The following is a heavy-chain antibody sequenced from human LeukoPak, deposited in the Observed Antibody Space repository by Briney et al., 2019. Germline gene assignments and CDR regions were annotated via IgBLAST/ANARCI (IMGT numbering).Heavy chain of an antibody. CDR1: GFTFSSYS. CDR3: ARDSSGWYYFDY. J-gene: IGHJ4*02. V-gene: IGHV3-21*01. Sequence: GGSLRLSCAASGFTFSSYSMNWVRQAPGKGLEWVSSISSSSSYIYYADSVKGRFTISRDNAKNSLYLQMNSLRAEDTAVYYCARDSSGWYYFDYWGQGTLVTVSS. CDR2: ISSSSSYI. D-gene: IGHD6-19*01.